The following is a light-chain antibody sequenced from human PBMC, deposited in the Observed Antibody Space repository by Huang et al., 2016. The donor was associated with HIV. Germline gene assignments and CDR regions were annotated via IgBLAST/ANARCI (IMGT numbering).Light chain of an antibody. CDR3: QQDNNWPYT. CDR2: GAS. CDR1: QSVIST. V-gene: IGKV3-15*01. J-gene: IGKJ2*01. Sequence: EIVMTQSPATLSVSPGDRATLSCRASQSVISTLAWYQRKPGQAPRLLIYGASTRATGIPARFSGSGSGTEFTLTISSLQSEDFAVYYCQQDNNWPYTFGQGTKLEIK.